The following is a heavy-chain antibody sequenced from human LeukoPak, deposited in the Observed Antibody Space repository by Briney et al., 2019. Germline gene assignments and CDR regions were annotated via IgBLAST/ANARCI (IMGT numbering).Heavy chain of an antibody. J-gene: IGHJ5*02. CDR2: INHSGST. CDR1: GGSFSGYY. Sequence: PSETLSHTCAVYGGSFSGYYWSWIRQPPGKGLERIGEINHSGSTNYNPSLKSRVTISVDTSKNQFSLKLSSVTAADTAVYYCARVYDDYVWGSYRTLYNWFDPWGQGTLVTVSS. V-gene: IGHV4-34*01. CDR3: ARVYDDYVWGSYRTLYNWFDP. D-gene: IGHD3-16*02.